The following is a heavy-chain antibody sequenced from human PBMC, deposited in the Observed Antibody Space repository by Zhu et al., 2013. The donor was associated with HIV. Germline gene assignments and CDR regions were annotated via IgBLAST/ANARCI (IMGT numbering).Heavy chain of an antibody. Sequence: QVQLVQSGAEVKKPGSSVKVSCKASGGTFSSYAISWVRQAPGQGLEWMGGIIPIFGTANYAQKFQGRVTITADESTSTAYMELSSLRSEDTAVYYCARDRSGYYDYVWGSYRHNWFDPWGQGTLVTVSS. CDR2: IIPIFGTA. V-gene: IGHV1-69*01. D-gene: IGHD3-16*02. CDR1: GGTFSSYA. CDR3: ARDRSGYYDYVWGSYRHNWFDP. J-gene: IGHJ5*02.